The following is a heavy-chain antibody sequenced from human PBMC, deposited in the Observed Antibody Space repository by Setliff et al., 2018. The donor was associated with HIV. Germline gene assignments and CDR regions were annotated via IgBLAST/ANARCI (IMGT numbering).Heavy chain of an antibody. CDR3: ARDVSWRVRTYIDY. V-gene: IGHV3-11*06. J-gene: IGHJ4*02. D-gene: IGHD3-3*01. CDR1: GFTFSDYY. CDR2: ISSSSRSK. Sequence: GSLRLSCAASGFTFSDYYMTWIRQAPGKGLEWVSSISSSSRSKYYVDSVKGRFTISRDNAKNSLYLQMNSLTAEDTAVYYCARDVSWRVRTYIDYWGQGALVTVSS.